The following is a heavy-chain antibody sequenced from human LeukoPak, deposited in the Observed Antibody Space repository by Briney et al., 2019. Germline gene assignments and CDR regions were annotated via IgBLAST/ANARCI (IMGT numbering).Heavy chain of an antibody. V-gene: IGHV1-2*02. CDR3: ARGYSGSYGPYFDY. CDR1: GYTFTGYY. D-gene: IGHD1-26*01. J-gene: IGHJ4*02. CDR2: INLNSGGT. Sequence: ASVKVSCKASGYTFTGYYIHWVRQAPGQGLEWMGWINLNSGGTDYAQKFQGSVTMTRDTSISTAYMELSRLTSDDTAVYYCARGYSGSYGPYFDYWGQGTLVTVSS.